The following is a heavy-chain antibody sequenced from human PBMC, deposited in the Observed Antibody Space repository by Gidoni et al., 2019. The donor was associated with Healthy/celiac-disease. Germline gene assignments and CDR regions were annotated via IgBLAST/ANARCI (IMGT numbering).Heavy chain of an antibody. CDR2: ISAYNGNT. J-gene: IGHJ4*02. CDR1: GYTFTSYG. V-gene: IGHV1-18*01. Sequence: QVQLVQSGAEVTKPGASVKVSCTASGYTFTSYGISWVRQAPGQGLEWMGWISAYNGNTNYAQKLQGRVTMTTDTSTSTAYMELRSLRSDDTAVYYCARDLVGDKSGGLPFDYWGQGTLVTVSS. D-gene: IGHD1-26*01. CDR3: ARDLVGDKSGGLPFDY.